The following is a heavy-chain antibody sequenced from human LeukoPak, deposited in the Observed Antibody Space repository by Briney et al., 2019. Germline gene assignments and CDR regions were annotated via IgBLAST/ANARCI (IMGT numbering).Heavy chain of an antibody. J-gene: IGHJ4*02. D-gene: IGHD2-15*01. CDR2: IYRGGST. V-gene: IGHV3-53*01. CDR3: ARWGVVPNGGYFAD. Sequence: PGGSLRLSCAASGFTVSSNYMSCVRQAPGKGMGWVSVIYRGGSTSYAGSVKGRFTISRDNSKNTLYLQMHRLRAEVTDVYYCARWGVVPNGGYFADWGQGTLVTVSS. CDR1: GFTVSSNY.